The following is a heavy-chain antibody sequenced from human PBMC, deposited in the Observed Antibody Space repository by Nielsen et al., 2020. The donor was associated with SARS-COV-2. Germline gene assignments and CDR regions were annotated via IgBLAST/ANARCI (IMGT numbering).Heavy chain of an antibody. J-gene: IGHJ3*02. V-gene: IGHV3-23*01. Sequence: GESLKISCAASGFTFNIYAMAWVRRAPGRGLQWVTGVSASGGSTYYTDFVKGRFSIAKDNSRNTLYLQMNSLRVEDTAIYFCAKDDVVRGDAYDIWGQGTVVTVSS. CDR2: VSASGGST. CDR1: GFTFNIYA. CDR3: AKDDVVRGDAYDI. D-gene: IGHD3-10*01.